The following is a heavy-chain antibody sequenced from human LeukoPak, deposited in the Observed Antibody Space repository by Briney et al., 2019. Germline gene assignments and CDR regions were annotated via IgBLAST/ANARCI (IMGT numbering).Heavy chain of an antibody. CDR2: MNPNSGNT. CDR3: ARVPLRSFIVVVPAANWDDY. CDR1: GYTFTSYD. D-gene: IGHD2-2*01. J-gene: IGHJ4*02. Sequence: GASVKVSCKASGYTFTSYDINWVRQATGQGLEWRGWMNPNSGNTGYAQKFQGRVTMTRNTSISTAYMELSSLRSEDTAVYYCARVPLRSFIVVVPAANWDDYWGQGTLVTVSS. V-gene: IGHV1-8*01.